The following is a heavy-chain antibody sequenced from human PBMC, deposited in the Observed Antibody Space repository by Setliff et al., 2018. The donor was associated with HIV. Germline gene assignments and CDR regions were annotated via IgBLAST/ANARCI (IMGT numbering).Heavy chain of an antibody. J-gene: IGHJ4*02. CDR1: GFTFSSYG. CDR3: AKIQNPQGYYYDSSGYYPHPGSPDY. V-gene: IGHV3-30*02. CDR2: IRYDGSNK. Sequence: PGGSLRLSCAASGFTFSSYGMHWVRQAPGKGLEWVAFIRYDGSNKYYADSGKGRFTISRDNSKNTLYLEMNSLRAEDKAVYYCAKIQNPQGYYYDSSGYYPHPGSPDYWGQGTLVTVSS. D-gene: IGHD3-22*01.